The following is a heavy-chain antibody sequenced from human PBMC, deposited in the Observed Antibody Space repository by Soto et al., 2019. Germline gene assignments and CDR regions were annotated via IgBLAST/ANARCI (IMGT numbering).Heavy chain of an antibody. D-gene: IGHD3-10*01. V-gene: IGHV1-69*02. CDR2: IIPILGIA. CDR1: GGTFSSYT. CDR3: ARSVPYYASGNVLVS. J-gene: IGHJ4*02. Sequence: VQLVQSGSEVNKPGSSFKVSCKASGGTFSSYTISWVRQAPGQGIEWMGRIIPILGIANYAQKFQGRVTITEDNSPSTAYMELSSLRSEYTAVYYCARSVPYYASGNVLVSWGPGTLDTDST.